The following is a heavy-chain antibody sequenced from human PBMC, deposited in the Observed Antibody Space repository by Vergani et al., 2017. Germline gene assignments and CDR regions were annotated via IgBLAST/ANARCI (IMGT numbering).Heavy chain of an antibody. Sequence: EVQLVQSGAEVKKPGESLKISCKGSRYSFTSYWIGWVRQMPGKGLEWMGIIYPGDSDTRYSPSFQGQVTISADKSISTAYLQWSSLKASDTAMYYCARHPYCGGDCHELDYWGQGTLVTVSS. J-gene: IGHJ4*02. CDR2: IYPGDSDT. D-gene: IGHD2-21*02. V-gene: IGHV5-51*01. CDR1: RYSFTSYW. CDR3: ARHPYCGGDCHELDY.